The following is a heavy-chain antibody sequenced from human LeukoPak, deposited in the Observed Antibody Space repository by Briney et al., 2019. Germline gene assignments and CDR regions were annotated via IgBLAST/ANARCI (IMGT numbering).Heavy chain of an antibody. CDR1: GFTFSSYN. Sequence: GGSLRLSCAASGFTFSSYNMNWVRQAPGKGLEWVSIISSSSSTIYYADSVKGRFTISRDNAKNSLYLQMNSLSAEDTAVYYCARENHYDFWSGLSRGFDPWGQGTLVTVSS. D-gene: IGHD3-3*01. J-gene: IGHJ5*02. V-gene: IGHV3-48*01. CDR2: ISSSSSTI. CDR3: ARENHYDFWSGLSRGFDP.